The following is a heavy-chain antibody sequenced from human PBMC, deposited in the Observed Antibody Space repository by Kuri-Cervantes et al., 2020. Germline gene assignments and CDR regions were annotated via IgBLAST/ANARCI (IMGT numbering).Heavy chain of an antibody. CDR2: ISSSSSTI. J-gene: IGHJ4*01. CDR3: AALRDMEPREQFDY. V-gene: IGHV3-48*01. D-gene: IGHD1-1*01. Sequence: GESLKISCAATVFTFSSYSMNWVRQAPGKGLEWVSYISSSSSTIYYAYSVKGRFTITRDNAKHSLFLQMNSQQAEETTVYCCAALRDMEPREQFDYWGHGTLVTVSS. CDR1: VFTFSSYS.